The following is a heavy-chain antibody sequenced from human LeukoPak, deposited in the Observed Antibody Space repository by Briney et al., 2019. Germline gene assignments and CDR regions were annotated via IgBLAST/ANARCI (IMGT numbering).Heavy chain of an antibody. V-gene: IGHV3-11*01. CDR2: ISNRGGTI. D-gene: IGHD3-22*01. Sequence: GGSLRLSCAASGFTFSDYYMSWIRQAPGKGLEWVSNISNRGGTIYYADSVKGRFTISRDNAKNSLYLQMNSLRAEDTAVYYCARVDSSGCSLFDYWGQGTLVTVPS. CDR3: ARVDSSGCSLFDY. J-gene: IGHJ4*02. CDR1: GFTFSDYY.